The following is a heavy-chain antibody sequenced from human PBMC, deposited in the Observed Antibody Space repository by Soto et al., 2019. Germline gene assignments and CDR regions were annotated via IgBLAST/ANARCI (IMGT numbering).Heavy chain of an antibody. J-gene: IGHJ6*02. D-gene: IGHD6-19*01. V-gene: IGHV4-34*01. Sequence: SETLSLTCAVYGGSFSGYYWSWIRQPPGKGLEWIGEINHSGSTNYNPSLKSRVTISVDTSKNQFSLKLSSVTAADTAVYYCTGIAVAGTEYYYYGMDVWGQGTTVTVSS. CDR2: INHSGST. CDR1: GGSFSGYY. CDR3: TGIAVAGTEYYYYGMDV.